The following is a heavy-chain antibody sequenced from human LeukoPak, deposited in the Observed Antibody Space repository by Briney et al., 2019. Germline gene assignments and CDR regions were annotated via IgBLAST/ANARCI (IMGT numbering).Heavy chain of an antibody. D-gene: IGHD2-8*01. CDR2: VKTKGDGGAA. CDR3: TTDRMIYATNWAVSWFDP. Sequence: GGSLRLSCAASGITFTNAWLTWVRQAPGKGLVWVGRVKTKGDGGAADYAAPVKGRFTISRDDSTKTLYLQMNSLKTEDTAVYYCTTDRMIYATNWAVSWFDPWGQGTLVTVSS. CDR1: GITFTNAW. J-gene: IGHJ5*02. V-gene: IGHV3-15*01.